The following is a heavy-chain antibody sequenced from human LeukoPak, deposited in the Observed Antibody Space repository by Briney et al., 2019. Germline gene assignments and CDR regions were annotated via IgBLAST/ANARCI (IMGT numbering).Heavy chain of an antibody. D-gene: IGHD6-19*01. Sequence: GGSLRLSCAASGFTFSSYSMNWVRQAPGKGLEWVSYISSGSSSIYYADSVKGRFTISRDNSKNTLYLQMNSLRAEDTAVYYCAKGAAVTGTRSNWFDPWGQGTLVTVSS. V-gene: IGHV3-48*01. CDR1: GFTFSSYS. CDR3: AKGAAVTGTRSNWFDP. CDR2: ISSGSSSI. J-gene: IGHJ5*02.